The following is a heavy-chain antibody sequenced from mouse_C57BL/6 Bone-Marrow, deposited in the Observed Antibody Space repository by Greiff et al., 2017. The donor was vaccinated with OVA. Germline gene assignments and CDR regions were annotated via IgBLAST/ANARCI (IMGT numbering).Heavy chain of an antibody. CDR1: GFTFSSYA. CDR2: ISDGGSYT. D-gene: IGHD2-1*01. V-gene: IGHV5-4*03. CDR3: ARIYYGKPPFDY. J-gene: IGHJ2*01. Sequence: DVKLVESGGGLVKPGGSLKLSCAASGFTFSSYAMSWVRQTPEKRLEWVATISDGGSYTYYPDNVKGRFTISRDNAKNNLYLQMSHLKSEDTAMYYCARIYYGKPPFDYWGQGTTLTVSS.